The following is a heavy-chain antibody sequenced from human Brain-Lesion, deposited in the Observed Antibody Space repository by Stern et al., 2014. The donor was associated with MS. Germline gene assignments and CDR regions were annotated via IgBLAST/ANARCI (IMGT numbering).Heavy chain of an antibody. CDR2: INSDGSNT. V-gene: IGHV3-74*02. J-gene: IGHJ4*02. Sequence: QLVESGGGLVPPGGSLRLSCAASGFTFSTYWMHWVRQAQGKGLAWVSRINSDGSNTSYADSVKGRFTISRDNAKNTLYLQMNSLRAEDTAVYYCARATGKNSYSYWGQGTLVTVSS. D-gene: IGHD1-26*01. CDR3: ARATGKNSYSY. CDR1: GFTFSTYW.